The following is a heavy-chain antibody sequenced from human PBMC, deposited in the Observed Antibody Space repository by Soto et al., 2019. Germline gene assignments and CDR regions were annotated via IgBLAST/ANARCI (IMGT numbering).Heavy chain of an antibody. CDR2: MYNTGST. J-gene: IGHJ4*02. CDR3: ARDYSSYGPFDY. Sequence: SETLSLTCTVSGGSISSYYGSWIRQPPGKGLEWIGYMYNTGSTIYNPSLKSRVTISVDRSKNQFSLRLSSVTAADTAVYYCARDYSSYGPFDYWGQGTLVTVSS. CDR1: GGSISSYY. V-gene: IGHV4-59*12. D-gene: IGHD5-18*01.